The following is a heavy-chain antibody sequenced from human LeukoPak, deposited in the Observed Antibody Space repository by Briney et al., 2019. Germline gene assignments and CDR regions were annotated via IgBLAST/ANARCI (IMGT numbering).Heavy chain of an antibody. V-gene: IGHV5-51*01. CDR2: INPGDSDT. CDR3: ARRLTAEV. J-gene: IGHJ4*02. Sequence: GESLKISCKGSGYIFSSHWIGLVRQMAGEGLEWMGIINPGDSDTRYSPSFQGQVTISADNSINTAYLQWSSLKASDTAIYYCARRLTAEVWGQGTLVTVSS. D-gene: IGHD7-27*01. CDR1: GYIFSSHW.